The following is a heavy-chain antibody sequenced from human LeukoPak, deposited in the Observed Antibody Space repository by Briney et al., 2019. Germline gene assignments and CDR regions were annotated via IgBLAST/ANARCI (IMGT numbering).Heavy chain of an antibody. CDR2: IYPGDSDT. CDR1: GSSFTSYW. V-gene: IGHV5-51*01. Sequence: GESLKISCQGSGSSFTSYWIGWVRQLPGKGLEWMGIIYPGDSDTRYSPSFQGQVTISADKSISTAYLQWSSLKASDTAMYYCARRPRTYSSGWYYFDYWGQGTLVTVSS. CDR3: ARRPRTYSSGWYYFDY. D-gene: IGHD6-19*01. J-gene: IGHJ4*02.